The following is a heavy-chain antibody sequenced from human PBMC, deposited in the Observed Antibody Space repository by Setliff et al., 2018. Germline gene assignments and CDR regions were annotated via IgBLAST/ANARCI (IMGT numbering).Heavy chain of an antibody. Sequence: HPGGSLRLSCAASGFSFSDYAMSWVRQAPRKGLEWVSGGSTGKTGYADSVKGRFTMSRDSSTNTLYLQMNSLSGEDTAVYYCAKDLSSNTAASYFFDLWGQGTQVTVSS. CDR3: AKDLSSNTAASYFFDL. CDR1: GFSFSDYA. CDR2: GSTGKT. V-gene: IGHV3-23*01. D-gene: IGHD5-18*01. J-gene: IGHJ4*02.